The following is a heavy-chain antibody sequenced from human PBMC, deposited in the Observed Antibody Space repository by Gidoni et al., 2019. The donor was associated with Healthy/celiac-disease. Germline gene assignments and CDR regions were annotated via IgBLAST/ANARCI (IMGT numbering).Heavy chain of an antibody. Sequence: SSYAMHWVRQAPGKGLEWVAVISYDGSNKYYADSVKGRFTISRDKSKNTLYLQMNSLRAEDTAVYYCARDSYYDSSGAANGDWGQGTLVTVST. CDR2: ISYDGSNK. J-gene: IGHJ4*02. CDR1: SSYA. CDR3: ARDSYYDSSGAANGD. D-gene: IGHD3-22*01. V-gene: IGHV3-30-3*01.